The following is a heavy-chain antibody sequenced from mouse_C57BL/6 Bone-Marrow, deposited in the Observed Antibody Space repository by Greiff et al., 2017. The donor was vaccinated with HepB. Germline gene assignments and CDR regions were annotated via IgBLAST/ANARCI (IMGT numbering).Heavy chain of an antibody. Sequence: QVQLQQPGAELVKPGASVKLSCKASGYTFTSYWMHWVKQRPGQGLEWIGMIHPNSGSTNYNEKFKSKATLTVDKSSSTAYMQLSSLTSEDSAVYYCARGKAYYSNYAWFAYWGQGTLVTVSA. CDR2: IHPNSGST. CDR3: ARGKAYYSNYAWFAY. J-gene: IGHJ3*01. V-gene: IGHV1-64*01. D-gene: IGHD2-5*01. CDR1: GYTFTSYW.